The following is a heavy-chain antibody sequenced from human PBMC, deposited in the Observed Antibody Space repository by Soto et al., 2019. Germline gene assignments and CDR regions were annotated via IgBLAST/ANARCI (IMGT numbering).Heavy chain of an antibody. CDR1: GFTFASYA. CDR3: ARGFCPSIQLACDV. D-gene: IGHD2-2*01. Sequence: QVQLVESGGGVVQPGRSLRLSCAASGFTFASYAFHWVRQAPGKGLEWVAAMSYDGNNKYYADSVKGRLTISRDISKNTLYAQLNSLIPDDKAMYYCARGFCPSIQLACDVWGQGTMVSVSS. J-gene: IGHJ3*01. V-gene: IGHV3-30-3*01. CDR2: MSYDGNNK.